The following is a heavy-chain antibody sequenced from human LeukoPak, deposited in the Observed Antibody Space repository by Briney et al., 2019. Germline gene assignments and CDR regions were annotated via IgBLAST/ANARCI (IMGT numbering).Heavy chain of an antibody. CDR1: GGTFSSYA. Sequence: SVKVSCKASGGTFSSYAISWVRQAPGQGLEWMGGIIPIFGTANYAQTFQGRVTITADESTSTAYMELSSLRSEDTAVYYCARGVPSGAQYYFDYWGQGTLVTVSS. D-gene: IGHD3-10*01. J-gene: IGHJ4*02. CDR2: IIPIFGTA. V-gene: IGHV1-69*13. CDR3: ARGVPSGAQYYFDY.